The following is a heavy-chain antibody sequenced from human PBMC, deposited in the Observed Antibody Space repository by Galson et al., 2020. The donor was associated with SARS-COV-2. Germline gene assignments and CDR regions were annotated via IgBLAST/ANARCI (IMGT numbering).Heavy chain of an antibody. Sequence: GESLKISCKGSGHSFTSSWIAWVRQMPGKGLEWMGSIYDGDSDTRYSPSFQGQVTISADKSVRTAYLQWSSLKASDTAMYYCASISFGGKETSDSFDIWGQGTMVTVSS. V-gene: IGHV5-51*01. J-gene: IGHJ3*02. CDR3: ASISFGGKETSDSFDI. CDR2: IYDGDSDT. D-gene: IGHD2-15*01. CDR1: GHSFTSSW.